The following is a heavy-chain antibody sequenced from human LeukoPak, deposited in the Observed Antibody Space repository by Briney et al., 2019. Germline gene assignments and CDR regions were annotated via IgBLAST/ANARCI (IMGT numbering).Heavy chain of an antibody. D-gene: IGHD3-10*01. J-gene: IGHJ4*02. V-gene: IGHV3-7*01. CDR1: EFTFSSYW. Sequence: PGGSLRLSCAASEFTFSSYWMSWVRQAPGKGLEWVANIKQDGSEKYYVDSVKGRFTISRDNAKSSLDLQMNSLRVEDTGIYYCVKVAKYYYGSETYYFFEHWGQGTPVTASS. CDR2: IKQDGSEK. CDR3: VKVAKYYYGSETYYFFEH.